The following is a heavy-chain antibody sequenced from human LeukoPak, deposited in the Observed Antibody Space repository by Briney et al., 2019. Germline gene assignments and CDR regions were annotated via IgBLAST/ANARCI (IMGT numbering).Heavy chain of an antibody. D-gene: IGHD2-2*01. CDR1: GGSISSSSYY. V-gene: IGHV4-39*07. Sequence: SETLSLTCTVSGGSISSSSYYWGWTRQPPGKGLEWIGSIYYSGSTYYNPSLKSRVTISVDTSKNQFSLKLSSVTAADTAVYYCARGYCSSTSCYEMGWFDPWGQGTLVTVSS. CDR3: ARGYCSSTSCYEMGWFDP. CDR2: IYYSGST. J-gene: IGHJ5*02.